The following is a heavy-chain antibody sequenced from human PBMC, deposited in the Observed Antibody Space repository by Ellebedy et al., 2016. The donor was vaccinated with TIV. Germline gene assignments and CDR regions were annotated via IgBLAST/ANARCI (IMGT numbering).Heavy chain of an antibody. CDR1: GYTFTGDE. J-gene: IGHJ4*02. CDR3: TSGWDY. CDR2: MNLDSGDT. V-gene: IGHV1-8*01. Sequence: ASVKVSCXASGYTFTGDEINWVRQAGGQGLEWMGWMNLDSGDTGFAEKFRGRLIMTRDTSISTAYMELTSLTSEDSAVYYCTSGWDYWGQGTLVTVFS.